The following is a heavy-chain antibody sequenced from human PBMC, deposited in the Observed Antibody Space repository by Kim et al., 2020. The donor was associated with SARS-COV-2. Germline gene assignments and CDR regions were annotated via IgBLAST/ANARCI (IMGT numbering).Heavy chain of an antibody. Sequence: GGSLRLSCAASEFSVTTAHMAWVRQTPGKGLEWLSIIRKPGIIVTTPSVTGRITIFTDTTKDTIYMLFNRLSADDTAVKYFARYPQLAHGHFD. CDR3: ARYPQLAHGHFD. D-gene: IGHD1-1*01. V-gene: IGHV3-53*01. CDR1: EFSVTTAH. J-gene: IGHJ5*01. CDR2: IRKPGII.